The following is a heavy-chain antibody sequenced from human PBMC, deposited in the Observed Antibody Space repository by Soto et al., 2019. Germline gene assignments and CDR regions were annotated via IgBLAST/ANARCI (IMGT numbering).Heavy chain of an antibody. J-gene: IGHJ5*02. D-gene: IGHD2-2*01. Sequence: ASVKVSCKASGYTFTSYYMHWVRQAPGQGLEWMGIINPSGGSTSYAQKFQGRVTMTRDTSTSTVYMELSSLRSEDTAVYYCAREAVVVPAAPENWFDPWGQGTLVTVSS. CDR2: INPSGGST. CDR1: GYTFTSYY. CDR3: AREAVVVPAAPENWFDP. V-gene: IGHV1-46*03.